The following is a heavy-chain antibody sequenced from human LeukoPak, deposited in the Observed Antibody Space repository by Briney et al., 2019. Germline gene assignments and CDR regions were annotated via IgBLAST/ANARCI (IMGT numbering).Heavy chain of an antibody. V-gene: IGHV1-24*01. Sequence: ASVRVSCKVSGYTLTELSMHWVRQAPGKGLEWMGGFDPEDGETIYAQKFQGRVTMTEDTSTDTAYMELSSLRSEDTAVYYCATGLIVATITNDYWGQGTLVTVSS. CDR3: ATGLIVATITNDY. CDR2: FDPEDGET. D-gene: IGHD5-12*01. J-gene: IGHJ4*02. CDR1: GYTLTELS.